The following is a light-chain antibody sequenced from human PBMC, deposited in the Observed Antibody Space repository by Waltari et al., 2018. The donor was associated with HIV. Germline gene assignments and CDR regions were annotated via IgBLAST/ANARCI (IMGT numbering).Light chain of an antibody. CDR3: SSDTSSISLV. CDR1: TNDVGASHY. Sequence: QSALTQPASVSVSAGESVTISCTGTTNDVGASHYVTWYQQHPGKAPKLMLYDVTDRPSGVSERFSGSKSGNTASLTISGLQAEDEADYYCSSDTSSISLVFGGGTKVTAL. V-gene: IGLV2-14*01. J-gene: IGLJ3*02. CDR2: DVT.